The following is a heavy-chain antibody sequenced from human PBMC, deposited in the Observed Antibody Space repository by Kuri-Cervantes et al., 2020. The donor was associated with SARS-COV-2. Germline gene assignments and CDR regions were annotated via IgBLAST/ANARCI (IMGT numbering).Heavy chain of an antibody. CDR3: ARHEYSYIFDY. V-gene: IGHV4-39*01. J-gene: IGHJ4*02. CDR1: GGSISSSSYY. Sequence: SETLSLTCTVSGGSISSSSYYWGWIRQPPGKGLEWIGSIYHSGSTYYNPSLKSRVTISVDTPKNQFSLKLSSVTAADTAVYYCARHEYSYIFDYWGQGTLVTVSS. CDR2: IYHSGST. D-gene: IGHD5-18*01.